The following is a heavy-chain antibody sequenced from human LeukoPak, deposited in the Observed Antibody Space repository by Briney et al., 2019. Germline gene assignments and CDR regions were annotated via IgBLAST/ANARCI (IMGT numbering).Heavy chain of an antibody. CDR1: GGSFSGYY. CDR2: INHSGST. D-gene: IGHD6-13*01. J-gene: IGHJ1*01. Sequence: SETLSLTCAVYGGSFSGYYWSWIRQPPGKGLEWIGEINHSGSTNYNPSLKSRVTISVDTSKNQFSLKLSSVTAADTAVYYCARAGYSGSWYGGNWGQGTLVTVSS. CDR3: ARAGYSGSWYGGN. V-gene: IGHV4-34*01.